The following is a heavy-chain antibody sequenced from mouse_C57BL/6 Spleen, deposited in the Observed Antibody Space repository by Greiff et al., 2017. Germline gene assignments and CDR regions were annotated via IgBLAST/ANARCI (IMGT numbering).Heavy chain of an antibody. CDR1: GYTFTDHT. V-gene: IGHV1-78*01. CDR3: AKIFYYGSSHPYWYFDV. CDR2: IYPRDGST. J-gene: IGHJ1*03. D-gene: IGHD1-1*01. Sequence: QVQLQQSDAELVKPGASVKISCKVSGYTFTDHTIHWMKQRPEQGLEWIGYIYPRDGSTKYNEKFKGKATLTAYKSSSTAYMQLNILTSEDSAVYFCAKIFYYGSSHPYWYFDVWGTGTTVTVSS.